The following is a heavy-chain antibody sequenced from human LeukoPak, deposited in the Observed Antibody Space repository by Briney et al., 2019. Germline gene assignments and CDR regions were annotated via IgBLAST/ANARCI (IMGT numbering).Heavy chain of an antibody. V-gene: IGHV4-34*01. D-gene: IGHD5-18*01. CDR2: INHSGST. CDR3: ARGKGTGYSYGYPRNFDY. J-gene: IGHJ4*02. Sequence: SETLSLICAVYGGSFSGYYWSWIRQPPGKGLEWIGEINHSGSTNYNPSLKSRVTISVDTSKNQFSLKLSSVTAADTAVYYCARGKGTGYSYGYPRNFDYWGQGTLVTVSS. CDR1: GGSFSGYY.